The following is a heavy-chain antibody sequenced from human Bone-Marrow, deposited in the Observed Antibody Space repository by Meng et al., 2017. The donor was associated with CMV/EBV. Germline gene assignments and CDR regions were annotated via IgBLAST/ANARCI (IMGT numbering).Heavy chain of an antibody. D-gene: IGHD3-10*01. J-gene: IGHJ6*01. CDR3: AKDRVGVLWFGEGGVMDV. CDR2: ISGSGGST. V-gene: IGHV3-23*01. Sequence: GGSLRLSCAASGFTFSSYAMSWVRQAPGKGLEWVSAISGSGGSTYYADSVKGRFTISRDNSKNTLYLQMNSLRAEDTAVYYCAKDRVGVLWFGEGGVMDVWGQGTTVTGYS. CDR1: GFTFSSYA.